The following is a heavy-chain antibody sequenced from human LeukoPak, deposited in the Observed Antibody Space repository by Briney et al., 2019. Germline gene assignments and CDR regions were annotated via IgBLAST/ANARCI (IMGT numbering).Heavy chain of an antibody. D-gene: IGHD1-26*01. CDR3: ARIRSRKWGFDY. CDR2: IYYSGST. CDR1: GGSISSYY. J-gene: IGHJ4*02. V-gene: IGHV4-59*12. Sequence: SETLSLTCTVSGGSISSYYWSWIRQPPGKGLEWIGYIYYSGSTNYKPSLKSRVTISVDTSKNQFSLKLSSVTAADTAVYYCARIRSRKWGFDYWGQGTLVTVSS.